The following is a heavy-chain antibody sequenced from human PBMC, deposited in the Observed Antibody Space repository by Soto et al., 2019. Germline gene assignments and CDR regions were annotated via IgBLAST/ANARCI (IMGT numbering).Heavy chain of an antibody. D-gene: IGHD1-20*01. CDR3: TRRYNWNDYYFDP. CDR1: GGSIRVQSYY. V-gene: IGHV4-39*01. J-gene: IGHJ5*02. CDR2: SYYSGTS. Sequence: SETLSITCTVSGGSIRVQSYYWTWIRQTPGKGLEWVGSSYYSGTSYFNPALKGRVTISVDTSTNQFSLRLTSVTAADTAVYYCTRRYNWNDYYFDPWGQGTLVTVSS.